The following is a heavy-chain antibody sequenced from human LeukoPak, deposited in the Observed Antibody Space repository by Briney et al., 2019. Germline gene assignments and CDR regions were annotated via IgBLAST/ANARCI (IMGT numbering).Heavy chain of an antibody. CDR1: GGSISGLN. CDR3: ARYRRDGYNENVDY. J-gene: IGHJ4*02. D-gene: IGHD5-24*01. V-gene: IGHV4-59*08. Sequence: SETLSLTCTVSGGSISGLNWNWIRQPPGKGLEWIGYIYYSGSTNYNPSLKSRVTISVDTSKNQFSLKLSSVTAADTAVYYCARYRRDGYNENVDYWGQGTLVTVSS. CDR2: IYYSGST.